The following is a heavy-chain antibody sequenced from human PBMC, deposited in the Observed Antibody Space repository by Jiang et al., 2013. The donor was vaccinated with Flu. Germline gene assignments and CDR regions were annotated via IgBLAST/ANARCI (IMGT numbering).Heavy chain of an antibody. J-gene: IGHJ3*01. Sequence: KTSQTLSLTCAISGDSVSNNRAAWNWIRLSPSRGLEWLGRTYYRSNWNSDSAESVRSRISVNPDTSKNQFSMNLNSVTPDDTAVYFCARAWGLYYSGFGHAFDVWGQGTTVTVSS. D-gene: IGHD2-15*01. V-gene: IGHV6-1*01. CDR3: ARAWGLYYSGFGHAFDV. CDR1: GDSVSNNRAA. CDR2: TYYRSNWNS.